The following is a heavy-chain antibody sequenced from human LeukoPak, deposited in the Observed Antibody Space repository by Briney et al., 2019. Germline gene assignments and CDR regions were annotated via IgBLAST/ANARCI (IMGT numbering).Heavy chain of an antibody. CDR2: IKQDGSEQ. CDR3: ARYRANPQL. J-gene: IGHJ4*02. Sequence: PGGSLRLSCATSGFTFSSNWMSWVRQAPGKGLEWVASIKQDGSEQYYVDSVKGRFTISRDNAKNSLYLQMNSLRVEDTAVYYCARYRANPQLWGQGTLVLVSS. D-gene: IGHD6-13*01. CDR1: GFTFSSNW. V-gene: IGHV3-7*01.